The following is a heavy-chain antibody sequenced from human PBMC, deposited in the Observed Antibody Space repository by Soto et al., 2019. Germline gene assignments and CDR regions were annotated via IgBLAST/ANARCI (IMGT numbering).Heavy chain of an antibody. CDR3: AKGLIAVAGYGEYYYYGMDV. J-gene: IGHJ6*02. CDR2: ISGSGGST. CDR1: GFTFSSYA. D-gene: IGHD6-19*01. V-gene: IGHV3-23*01. Sequence: GGSLRLSFAASGFTFSSYAMSWVRQAPGKGLEWVSAISGSGGSTYYADSVKGRFTISRDNSKNTLYLQMNSLRAEDTAVYYCAKGLIAVAGYGEYYYYGMDVWGQGTTVTVSS.